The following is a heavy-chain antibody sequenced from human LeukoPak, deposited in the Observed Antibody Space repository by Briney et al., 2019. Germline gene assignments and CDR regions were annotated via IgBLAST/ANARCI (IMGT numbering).Heavy chain of an antibody. J-gene: IGHJ4*02. CDR1: GYTFTSYG. CDR3: ARDEPSNTNFDY. CDR2: ISGYNGNT. Sequence: ASVKVSCKASGYTFTSYGISWVRQAPGQGLEWMGWISGYNGNTNYAQKLQGRVTMTTDTSTSTAYMELRSLRSGDTAVYYCARDEPSNTNFDYWGQGTLVTVSS. V-gene: IGHV1-18*01. D-gene: IGHD2-2*01.